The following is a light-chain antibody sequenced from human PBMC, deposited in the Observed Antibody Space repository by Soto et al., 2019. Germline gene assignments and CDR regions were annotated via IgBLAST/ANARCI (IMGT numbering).Light chain of an antibody. CDR2: GAS. CDR3: QQYGSSLTT. J-gene: IGKJ5*01. Sequence: EIVLTQSPGTLSLSPGERATLSCRASQSVSGMAWYQQIRGQAPRLLIYGASTRATGIPDRFSGSGSGTDFTLTISRLEPEDFSVYYCQQYGSSLTTFGQGTRLEI. CDR1: QSVSG. V-gene: IGKV3-20*01.